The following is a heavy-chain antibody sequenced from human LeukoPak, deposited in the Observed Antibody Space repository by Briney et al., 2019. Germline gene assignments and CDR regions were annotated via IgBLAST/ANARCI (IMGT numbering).Heavy chain of an antibody. J-gene: IGHJ4*02. V-gene: IGHV4-39*01. Sequence: SETLSLICTVSGVSISSSNSYWGWIRQPPGKGLEWIGSIYYSGNTYYNASLKSQVSISIDTSKNQFSLKFNSVTAADTAVYYCARGRLRYFDWLPGGYFDYWGQGTLVTVSS. CDR3: ARGRLRYFDWLPGGYFDY. CDR1: GVSISSSNSY. D-gene: IGHD3-9*01. CDR2: IYYSGNT.